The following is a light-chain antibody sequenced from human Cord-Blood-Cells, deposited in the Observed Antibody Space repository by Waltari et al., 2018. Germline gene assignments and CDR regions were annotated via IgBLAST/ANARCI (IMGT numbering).Light chain of an antibody. J-gene: IGLJ3*02. Sequence: QSALTQPASVSGSPGQSITIPCTGTSRDVGGYNYVSWYQQHPGKAPKLMIDDVSKRPSGVSNRFSGSKSGNTASLTISGLQAEDEADYYCSSYTSSSTWVFGGGTKLTVL. V-gene: IGLV2-14*01. CDR2: DVS. CDR1: SRDVGGYNY. CDR3: SSYTSSSTWV.